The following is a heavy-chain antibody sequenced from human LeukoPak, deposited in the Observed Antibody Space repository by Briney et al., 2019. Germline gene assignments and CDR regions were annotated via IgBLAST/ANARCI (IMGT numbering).Heavy chain of an antibody. V-gene: IGHV4-4*07. CDR3: ATRRVYCSGGSCYNWFDP. D-gene: IGHD2-15*01. CDR2: IYTSGST. J-gene: IGHJ5*02. CDR1: GGSISSYY. Sequence: PSETLSLTCTVSGGSISSYYWSWIRQPAGKGLEWIGRIYTSGSTNYNPSLKSRVTISVDTSKNQFSLKLSSVTAADTAVYYCATRRVYCSGGSCYNWFDPWGQGTLVTVSS.